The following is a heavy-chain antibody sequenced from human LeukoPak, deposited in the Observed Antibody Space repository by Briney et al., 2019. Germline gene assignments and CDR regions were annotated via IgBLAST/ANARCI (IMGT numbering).Heavy chain of an antibody. CDR3: ARFEDRGSHFDY. J-gene: IGHJ4*02. CDR2: IYHSGST. CDR1: GGSISSGGYS. V-gene: IGHV4-30-2*01. Sequence: SETLSLTCAVSGGSISSGGYSWSWIRQPPGKGLEWIGYIYHSGSTYYNPSLKSRVTISVDRSKNQFSLKLSSVTAADTAVYYCARFEDRGSHFDYWGQGTLVTVSS. D-gene: IGHD3-10*01.